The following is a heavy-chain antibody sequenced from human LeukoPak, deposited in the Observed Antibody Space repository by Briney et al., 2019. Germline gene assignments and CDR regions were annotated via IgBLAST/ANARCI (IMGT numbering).Heavy chain of an antibody. CDR3: ARHRYYYGSGSEPDY. D-gene: IGHD3-10*01. Sequence: GASLKISCKGSGYSFTSYWIGRVRQLPGKGLEWMGIIYPGDSDTRYSPSFQGHVTISADKSISTSYLQWSSLKASHTAMYYCARHRYYYGSGSEPDYWGQGTLVTVSS. J-gene: IGHJ4*02. CDR2: IYPGDSDT. CDR1: GYSFTSYW. V-gene: IGHV5-51*01.